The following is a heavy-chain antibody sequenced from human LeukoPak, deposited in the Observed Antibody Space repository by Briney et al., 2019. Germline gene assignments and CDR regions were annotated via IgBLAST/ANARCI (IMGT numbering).Heavy chain of an antibody. D-gene: IGHD6-13*01. CDR2: IKPDGSEK. J-gene: IGHJ4*02. V-gene: IGHV3-7*01. CDR1: GFTFRNYW. CDR3: ARDHSSSWTFDY. Sequence: GGSLRLSCVASGFTFRNYWMTWVRQAPGKGLEWVANIKPDGSEKYYVDSVRGRFTISRDNAKNSLYLQMNSLRDEDTAVYYCARDHSSSWTFDYWGQGTLVTVSS.